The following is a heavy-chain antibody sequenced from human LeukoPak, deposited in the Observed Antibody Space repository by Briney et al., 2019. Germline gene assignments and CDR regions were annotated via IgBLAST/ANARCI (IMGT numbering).Heavy chain of an antibody. J-gene: IGHJ6*02. V-gene: IGHV4-59*12. D-gene: IGHD3-10*01. Sequence: SETLSLTCTVSGGSISSSYWSWIRQPPGKGLEWIGYIYYTGSTNYNPSLKSRVTISVDTSKNQFSLKLSSVTAADTAVYYCARDDYGSGSYYHGYYYGMDVWGQGTTVTVSS. CDR2: IYYTGST. CDR1: GGSISSSY. CDR3: ARDDYGSGSYYHGYYYGMDV.